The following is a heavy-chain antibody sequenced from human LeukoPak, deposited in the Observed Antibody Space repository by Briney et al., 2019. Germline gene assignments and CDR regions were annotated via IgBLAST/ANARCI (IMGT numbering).Heavy chain of an antibody. CDR1: GGSISSGGYY. J-gene: IGHJ4*02. CDR2: IYYSGST. V-gene: IGHV4-31*03. D-gene: IGHD2-21*02. Sequence: SETLSLTCTVSGGSISSGGYYWSWIRQHTGKGLEWIGYIYYSGSTDYNPSLKSRVTISVDTSKNQFSLKLSSVTAADTAVYYCARVVVTTVELRFDNWGKGSQVTVSS. CDR3: ARVVVTTVELRFDN.